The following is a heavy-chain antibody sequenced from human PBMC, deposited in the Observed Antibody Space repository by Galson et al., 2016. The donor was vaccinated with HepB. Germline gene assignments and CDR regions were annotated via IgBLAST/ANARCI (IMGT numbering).Heavy chain of an antibody. CDR1: GGSISRTSYY. CDR3: ARGVPNYYGSGSPFDY. Sequence: TLSLTCTVSGGSISRTSYYWGWILQPPGKGLEWIGSIYYSGSTYYNPSLKSRVTISVDTSKNQFSLKLSSVTAADTAVYYCARGVPNYYGSGSPFDYWGQGTLVTVSS. J-gene: IGHJ4*02. D-gene: IGHD3-10*01. CDR2: IYYSGST. V-gene: IGHV4-39*01.